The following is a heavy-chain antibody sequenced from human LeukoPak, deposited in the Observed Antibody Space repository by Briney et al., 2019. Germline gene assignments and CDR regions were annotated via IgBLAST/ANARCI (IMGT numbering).Heavy chain of an antibody. CDR1: GGSISSYY. D-gene: IGHD3-22*01. CDR2: IYYSGST. CDR3: ARHSVDYYDSSGPFDY. J-gene: IGHJ4*02. V-gene: IGHV4-59*08. Sequence: SETLSLTCTVSGGSISSYYWSWIRQPPGKGLEWIGYIYYSGSTNYNPSLKSRVTISVDTSKNQFSLKLSSVTAADTAVYYCARHSVDYYDSSGPFDYWGQGTLVTVSS.